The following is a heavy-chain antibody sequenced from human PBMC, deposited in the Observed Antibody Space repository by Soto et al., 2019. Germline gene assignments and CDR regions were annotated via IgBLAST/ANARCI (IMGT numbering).Heavy chain of an antibody. D-gene: IGHD3-22*01. Sequence: EVQLVESGGGLVKPGGSLRLSCAASGFTFSSYSMNWVRQAPGKGLEWVSSISSSSSYIYYADSVKGRFTISRDNAKNSLYLPMNSPRAADTAVYYCARDLGYYDSSGRRSAFDIWGQGTMVTVSS. J-gene: IGHJ3*02. CDR1: GFTFSSYS. CDR3: ARDLGYYDSSGRRSAFDI. V-gene: IGHV3-21*01. CDR2: ISSSSSYI.